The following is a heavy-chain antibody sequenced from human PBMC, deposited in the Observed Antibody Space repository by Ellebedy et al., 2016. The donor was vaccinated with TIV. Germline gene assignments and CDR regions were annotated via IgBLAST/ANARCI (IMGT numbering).Heavy chain of an antibody. Sequence: MPSETLSLTCTVSGGSITSEAYYWSWIRQYPGKGLEWIGFSDYSGSTNYNASLKGRVVISIDKSTNQFSLKLTSVTAADTAVYFCARGGSTVRGVIGYWGQGTLVTVSS. J-gene: IGHJ4*02. CDR1: GGSITSEAYY. CDR2: SDYSGST. V-gene: IGHV4-31*03. D-gene: IGHD3-10*01. CDR3: ARGGSTVRGVIGY.